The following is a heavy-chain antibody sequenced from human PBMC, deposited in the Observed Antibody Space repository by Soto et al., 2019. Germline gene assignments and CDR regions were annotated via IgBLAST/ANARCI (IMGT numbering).Heavy chain of an antibody. CDR3: AKAVRERGNSDGMDV. CDR1: GFTFSSYA. D-gene: IGHD1-26*01. CDR2: ISGSGGST. Sequence: GGPLRPSSPAFGFTFSSYAMSWVRQAPGKGLEWVSAISGSGGSTYYADSVKDRFTISRDNSKNTLYLQMNSLRAEDTAVYYCAKAVRERGNSDGMDVWGQGTTVTVSS. V-gene: IGHV3-23*01. J-gene: IGHJ6*02.